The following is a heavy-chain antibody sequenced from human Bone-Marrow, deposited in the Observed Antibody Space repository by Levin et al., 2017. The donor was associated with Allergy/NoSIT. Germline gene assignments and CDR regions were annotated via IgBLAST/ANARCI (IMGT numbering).Heavy chain of an antibody. CDR2: ISASGRST. CDR3: ALGAKEDRAFDF. V-gene: IGHV3-23*01. CDR1: GFIFGSYA. J-gene: IGHJ3*01. Sequence: GGSLRLSCAAGGFIFGSYALSWVRQAPGKGLEWISGISASGRSTYYADSVKGRFTISRDNSKNILYLQMDSLKAEDTALYYCALGAKEDRAFDFWGQGTMVTVSS. D-gene: IGHD1-26*01.